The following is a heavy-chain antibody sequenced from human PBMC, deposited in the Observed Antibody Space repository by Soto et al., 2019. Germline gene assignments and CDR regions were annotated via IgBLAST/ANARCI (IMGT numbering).Heavy chain of an antibody. V-gene: IGHV3-7*01. Sequence: GGSLRLSCAASGFTFSSYWMSWVRRAPGKGLEWVANIKQDGSEKYYVDSVKGRFTISRDNAKNALYLQMNSLRAEDTAVYYCASLLRGSYFDYWGQGTLVTVSS. D-gene: IGHD1-26*01. J-gene: IGHJ4*02. CDR2: IKQDGSEK. CDR1: GFTFSSYW. CDR3: ASLLRGSYFDY.